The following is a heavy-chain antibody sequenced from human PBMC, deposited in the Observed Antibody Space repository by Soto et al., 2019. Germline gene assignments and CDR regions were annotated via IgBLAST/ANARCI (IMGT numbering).Heavy chain of an antibody. J-gene: IGHJ5*02. Sequence: ASVKVSCKASGYTFTSYGISWVRQAPGQGLEWMGWISAYNGNTNYAQKLQGRVTMTTDTSTSTAYMELRSLRSDDTAVYYCARKMERYSGGWSKFDPWGQGTLVTVSS. D-gene: IGHD6-19*01. V-gene: IGHV1-18*01. CDR1: GYTFTSYG. CDR3: ARKMERYSGGWSKFDP. CDR2: ISAYNGNT.